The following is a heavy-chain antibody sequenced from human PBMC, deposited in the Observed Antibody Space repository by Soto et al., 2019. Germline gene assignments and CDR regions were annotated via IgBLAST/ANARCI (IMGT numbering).Heavy chain of an antibody. V-gene: IGHV3-30*18. CDR2: ISYDGNNT. CDR1: GFSISDYG. J-gene: IGHJ6*02. CDR3: AKGAGDRLSLGMDV. Sequence: GSLRLSCAASGFSISDYGMEWVRQAPGKGLEWVALISYDGNNTYYADSVKGRFTISRDNSKDTLSLQMTGLLAEDTAVYYCAKGAGDRLSLGMDVWGQGTTVTVSS. D-gene: IGHD1-26*01.